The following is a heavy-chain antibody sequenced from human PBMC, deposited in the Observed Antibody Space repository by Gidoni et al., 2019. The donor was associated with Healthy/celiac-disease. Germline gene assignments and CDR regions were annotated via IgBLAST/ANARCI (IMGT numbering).Heavy chain of an antibody. CDR3: AREGIAVAGTSLHWYFDL. V-gene: IGHV1-18*04. J-gene: IGHJ2*01. Sequence: QVQLVQSGAEVKKPGASVKVSCKAAGYTCTSYGSSWVRPAPGQGLEWMGWISAYNGNTNYAQKLQGRVTMTTDTSTSTAYMELRSLRSDDTAVYYCAREGIAVAGTSLHWYFDLWGRGTLVTVSS. CDR2: ISAYNGNT. D-gene: IGHD6-19*01. CDR1: GYTCTSYG.